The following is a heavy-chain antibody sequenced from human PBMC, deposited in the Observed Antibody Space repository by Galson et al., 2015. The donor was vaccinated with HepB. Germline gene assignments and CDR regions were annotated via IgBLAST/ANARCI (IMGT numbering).Heavy chain of an antibody. CDR3: TRLGDLSGYSSR. CDR2: IRSKANSYAT. CDR1: GFTFSGSA. J-gene: IGHJ4*02. Sequence: SLRLSCAASGFTFSGSAIHWVRQASGKGPEWVDRIRSKANSYATSYVPSLKGRFTISRDDSKNMAYLHMKSQKTEDTAVYYCTRLGDLSGYSSRWGQGTLVTVSS. V-gene: IGHV3-73*01. D-gene: IGHD6-13*01.